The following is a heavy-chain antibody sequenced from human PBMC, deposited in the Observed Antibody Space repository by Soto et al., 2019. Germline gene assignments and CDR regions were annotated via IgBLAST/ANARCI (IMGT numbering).Heavy chain of an antibody. CDR3: ARDMEELRFLEWLLSPDYYYGMDV. V-gene: IGHV1-18*04. CDR1: GYTFTSYG. CDR2: ISAYNGNT. J-gene: IGHJ6*02. D-gene: IGHD3-3*01. Sequence: ASVKVSCKASGYTFTSYGISWVRQAPGQGLEWMGWISAYNGNTNYAQKLQGRVTMTTDTSTSTAYMELRSLRSDDTAVYYCARDMEELRFLEWLLSPDYYYGMDVWGQGTTVTVSS.